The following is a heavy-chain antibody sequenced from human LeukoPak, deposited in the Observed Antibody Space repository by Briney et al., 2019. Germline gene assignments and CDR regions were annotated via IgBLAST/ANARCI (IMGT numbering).Heavy chain of an antibody. D-gene: IGHD2-21*02. Sequence: GSLRLSCAASGFPFSSYAMSWVRQAPGKGLEWVSAIIGSGGSTYYADSVKGRFTISRDNSKNTLYLQMNSLRAEDTAVYYCVKNAPRVVTAILPANWFDPWGQGTLVTVSS. CDR1: GFPFSSYA. CDR3: VKNAPRVVTAILPANWFDP. V-gene: IGHV3-23*01. CDR2: IIGSGGST. J-gene: IGHJ5*02.